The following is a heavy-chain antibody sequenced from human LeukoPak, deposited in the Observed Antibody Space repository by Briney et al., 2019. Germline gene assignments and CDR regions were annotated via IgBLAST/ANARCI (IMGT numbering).Heavy chain of an antibody. D-gene: IGHD3-9*01. Sequence: ESLKISCTGSGYIFSNYWIGWVRQMPGKGLEWMGIIYPGDSDMRYSPSFQGQVIMSADKSISTAYLQWSGLKASDTAMYYCARLSRPHILDTNWFDSWGQGSLVTVSS. CDR1: GYIFSNYW. J-gene: IGHJ5*01. CDR3: ARLSRPHILDTNWFDS. CDR2: IYPGDSDM. V-gene: IGHV5-51*01.